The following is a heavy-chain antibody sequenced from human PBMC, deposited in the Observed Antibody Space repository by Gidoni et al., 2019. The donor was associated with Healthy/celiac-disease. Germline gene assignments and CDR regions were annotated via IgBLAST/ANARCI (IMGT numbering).Heavy chain of an antibody. Sequence: DVQLVESGGGLLQPGGSLRLSCAASGFTFSSYAMSWVRQAPGKGLEWVSAISGSGGSTYYADSVKGRFTISRDNSKNTLYLQMNSLRAEDTAVYYCAKDGGSSSWYYYYGMDVWGQGTTVTVSS. CDR2: ISGSGGST. CDR1: GFTFSSYA. J-gene: IGHJ6*02. V-gene: IGHV3-23*04. CDR3: AKDGGSSSWYYYYGMDV. D-gene: IGHD6-13*01.